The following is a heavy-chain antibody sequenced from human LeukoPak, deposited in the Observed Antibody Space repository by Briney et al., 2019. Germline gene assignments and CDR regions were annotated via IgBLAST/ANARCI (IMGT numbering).Heavy chain of an antibody. J-gene: IGHJ4*02. Sequence: GASVKVSCKASGYTFTSYAMNWARQAPGQGLEWMGRIIPILGIANYAQKFQGRVTITADKSTSTAYMELSSLRSEDTAVYYCARGHLAVAGNFDYWGQGTLVTVSS. V-gene: IGHV1-69*04. CDR3: ARGHLAVAGNFDY. D-gene: IGHD6-19*01. CDR2: IIPILGIA. CDR1: GYTFTSYA.